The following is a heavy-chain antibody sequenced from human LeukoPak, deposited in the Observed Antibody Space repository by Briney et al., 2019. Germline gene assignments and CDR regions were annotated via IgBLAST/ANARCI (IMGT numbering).Heavy chain of an antibody. J-gene: IGHJ4*02. CDR2: IYTSGST. V-gene: IGHV4-4*07. D-gene: IGHD5-18*01. Sequence: SETLSLTCTVSGGSISSYYWSWIRQPAGKGLEWIGRIYTSGSTNYNPSLKSRVTMSVDTSKNQSSLKLSSVTAADTAVYYCARRTEDTAMVTDEPFDYWGQGTLVTVSS. CDR1: GGSISSYY. CDR3: ARRTEDTAMVTDEPFDY.